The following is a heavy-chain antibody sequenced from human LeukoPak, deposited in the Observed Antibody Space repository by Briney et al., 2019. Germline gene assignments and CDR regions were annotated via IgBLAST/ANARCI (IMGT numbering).Heavy chain of an antibody. CDR3: AKDSGYYPYYFDY. J-gene: IGHJ4*02. CDR2: ISGSGGST. D-gene: IGHD3-22*01. V-gene: IGHV3-23*01. Sequence: GGSLRLSCAASGFTVSSNYMSWVRQAPGKGLEWVSAISGSGGSTYYADSVKGRFTISRDNSKNTLYLQMNSLRAEDTAVYYCAKDSGYYPYYFDYWGQGTLVTVSS. CDR1: GFTVSSNY.